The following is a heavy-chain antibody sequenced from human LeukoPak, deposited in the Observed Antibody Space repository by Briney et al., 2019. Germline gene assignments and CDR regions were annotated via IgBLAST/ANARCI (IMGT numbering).Heavy chain of an antibody. V-gene: IGHV3-20*04. CDR2: INWNGAWT. Sequence: GSLRLSCAASGFKFDDYGMSWVRQAPGKGLEWVCDINWNGAWTGYADSVKGRFTISRDNAKNSLYLQVNSLRAEDTALYYCAGYYYDSSRGFDLWGQGTLVTVSA. D-gene: IGHD3-22*01. J-gene: IGHJ5*02. CDR1: GFKFDDYG. CDR3: AGYYYDSSRGFDL.